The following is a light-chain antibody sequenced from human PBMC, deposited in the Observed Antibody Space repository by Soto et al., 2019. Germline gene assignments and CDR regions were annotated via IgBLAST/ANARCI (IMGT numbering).Light chain of an antibody. V-gene: IGKV2-28*01. J-gene: IGKJ4*01. CDR1: QSLLHSNGYNY. Sequence: DIVLTQSPLSLSVTPGEPASISCKSSQSLLHSNGYNYLDWYLQKPGQPPQRLISLGSDRASGVPDRFSGGGSGTEFTLKISRVEAEDVGVYYCMQNLQTPLTFGGGTKVEIK. CDR2: LGS. CDR3: MQNLQTPLT.